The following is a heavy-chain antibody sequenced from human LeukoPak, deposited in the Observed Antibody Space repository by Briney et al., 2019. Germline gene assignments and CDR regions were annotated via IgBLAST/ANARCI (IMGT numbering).Heavy chain of an antibody. D-gene: IGHD3-3*01. CDR1: GGSISSGGYY. CDR2: IYLSGST. J-gene: IGHJ4*02. CDR3: ARAKYYDFWSGYFFDY. Sequence: SETLSLTCTVSGGSISSGGYYWSWIRQPPGKGLEWIGYIYLSGSTYYNPSLKSRVTISVDRSKNQFSLKLSSVTAADTAVYYCARAKYYDFWSGYFFDYWGQGTLVTVSS. V-gene: IGHV4-30-2*01.